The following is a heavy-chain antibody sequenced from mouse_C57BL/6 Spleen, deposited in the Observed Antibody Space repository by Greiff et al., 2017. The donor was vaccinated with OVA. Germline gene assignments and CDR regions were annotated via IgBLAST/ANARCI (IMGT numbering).Heavy chain of an antibody. J-gene: IGHJ2*01. D-gene: IGHD4-1*01. CDR3: ALTGGGYFDY. CDR2: INPNNGGT. V-gene: IGHV1-22*01. CDR1: GYTFSDYN. Sequence: EVQLQQSGPELVKPGASVKMSCKASGYTFSDYNMHWVKQSHGKSLEWIGYINPNNGGTSYNQKFKGKATLTVNKSSSTAYMELRSLTSEESAVYYCALTGGGYFDYWGQGTTLTVSS.